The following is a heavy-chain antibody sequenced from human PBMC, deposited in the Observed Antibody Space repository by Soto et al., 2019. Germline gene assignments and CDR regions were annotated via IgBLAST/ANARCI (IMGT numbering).Heavy chain of an antibody. Sequence: SVKVSCKASGGTFSSYAISWVRQAPGQGLEWMGGIIPIFGTANYAQKFQGRVTITADESTSTAYMELSSLRSEDTAVYYCARGLTIFGVSNWFDPWGQGTLVTVSS. CDR2: IIPIFGTA. D-gene: IGHD3-3*01. J-gene: IGHJ5*02. CDR3: ARGLTIFGVSNWFDP. V-gene: IGHV1-69*13. CDR1: GGTFSSYA.